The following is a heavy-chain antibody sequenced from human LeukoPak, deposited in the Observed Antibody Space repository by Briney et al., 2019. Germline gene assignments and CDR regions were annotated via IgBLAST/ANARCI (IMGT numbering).Heavy chain of an antibody. Sequence: TGGSLRLSCAASGFTFSSYAMSWVRQAPRKGLEWVSAISGSGGSTYYADSVKGRFTISRDNSKNTLYLQMNSLRAEDTAVYYCAKDPGTYYYDSSGYYYDYWGQGTLVTVSS. V-gene: IGHV3-23*01. CDR2: ISGSGGST. J-gene: IGHJ4*02. CDR1: GFTFSSYA. D-gene: IGHD3-22*01. CDR3: AKDPGTYYYDSSGYYYDY.